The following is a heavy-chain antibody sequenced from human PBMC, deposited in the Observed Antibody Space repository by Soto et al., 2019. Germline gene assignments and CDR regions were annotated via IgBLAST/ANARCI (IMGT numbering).Heavy chain of an antibody. CDR2: INPNSGGT. Sequence: GASVKVSCKASGGTFSSYTISWVRQAPGQGLEWMGWINPNSGGTNYAQKFQGRVTITADESTSTAYMELSRLRSEDTAVYYCARTQDVAAMWGTWGEARGHHPKIERGEAYYYYGMDVWGQGTTVTVSS. V-gene: IGHV1-69*13. CDR3: ARTQDVAAMWGTWGEARGHHPKIERGEAYYYYGMDV. D-gene: IGHD2-15*01. J-gene: IGHJ6*02. CDR1: GGTFSSYT.